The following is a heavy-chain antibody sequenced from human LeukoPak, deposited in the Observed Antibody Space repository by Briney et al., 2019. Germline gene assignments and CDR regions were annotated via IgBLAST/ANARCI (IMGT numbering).Heavy chain of an antibody. J-gene: IGHJ3*02. CDR1: GGSISSSGYY. CDR2: IYYSGST. D-gene: IGHD3-22*01. V-gene: IGHV4-39*07. CDR3: ARDAMTVVVGAFDI. Sequence: PSETLSLTCTVSGGSISSSGYYWGWIRQPPGKGLEWIGSIYYSGSTYYNPSLKSRVTISVDTSKNQFSLKLSSVTAADTAVYYCARDAMTVVVGAFDIWGQGTMVTVSS.